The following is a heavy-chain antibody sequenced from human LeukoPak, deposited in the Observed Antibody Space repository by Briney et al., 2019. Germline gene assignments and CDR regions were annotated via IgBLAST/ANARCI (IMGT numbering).Heavy chain of an antibody. Sequence: ASVKVSCKASGYTFTGYYMHWVRQAPGQGLEWMGWINPNSGGTNYAQKFQGRVTTTRDTSISTAYMELSRLRSDDTAVYYCARAACTNGVCYTLRYGMDVWGQGTTVTVSS. J-gene: IGHJ6*02. D-gene: IGHD2-8*01. CDR2: INPNSGGT. V-gene: IGHV1-2*02. CDR1: GYTFTGYY. CDR3: ARAACTNGVCYTLRYGMDV.